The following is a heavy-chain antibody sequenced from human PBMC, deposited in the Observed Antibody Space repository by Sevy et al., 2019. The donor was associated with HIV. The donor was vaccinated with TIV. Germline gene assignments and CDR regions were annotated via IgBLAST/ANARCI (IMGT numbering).Heavy chain of an antibody. CDR2: IIHIFGTA. CDR3: ARGLIQVPFDY. V-gene: IGHV1-69*13. Sequence: ASVKVSCKASGGTFSSYAISWVRQAPGQGLEWMGGIIHIFGTANYAQKFQGRVTITADESTSTAYMELSSLRSEDTTVYYCARGLIQVPFDYWGQGTLVTVSS. CDR1: GGTFSSYA. J-gene: IGHJ4*02.